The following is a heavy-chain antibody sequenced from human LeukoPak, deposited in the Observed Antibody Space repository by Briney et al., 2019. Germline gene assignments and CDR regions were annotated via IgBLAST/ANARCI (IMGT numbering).Heavy chain of an antibody. J-gene: IGHJ1*01. CDR2: IYHSGST. CDR1: GGSISSGSYY. CDR3: ARHTPTYYYDSSGYYRGYFQH. D-gene: IGHD3-22*01. Sequence: SETLSLTCTVFGGSISSGSYYWSWIRQPPGKGLEWIGQIYHSGSTNYNPSLKSRVTISVDTSKNQFSLKLSSVTAADTAVYYCARHTPTYYYDSSGYYRGYFQHWGQGTLVTVSS. V-gene: IGHV4-39*01.